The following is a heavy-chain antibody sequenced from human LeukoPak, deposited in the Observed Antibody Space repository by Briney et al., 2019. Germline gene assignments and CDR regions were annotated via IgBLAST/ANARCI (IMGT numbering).Heavy chain of an antibody. J-gene: IGHJ5*02. CDR2: IKSDESST. CDR3: AKDNSPGWFGP. Sequence: GGSLRLSCVTSGFSFNNYWMHWVRQVPGKGLVWVSRIKSDESSTSYADSVKGRFTISRDNAKNTLYLQMNSLRGEDTAIYYCAKDNSPGWFGPWGQGTLVTVSS. D-gene: IGHD4-11*01. V-gene: IGHV3-74*01. CDR1: GFSFNNYW.